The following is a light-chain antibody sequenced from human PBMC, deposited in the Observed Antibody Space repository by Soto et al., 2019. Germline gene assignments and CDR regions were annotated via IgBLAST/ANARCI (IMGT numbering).Light chain of an antibody. J-gene: IGKJ3*01. CDR1: QSVSHY. CDR2: AAS. V-gene: IGKV1-39*01. Sequence: DIQMTQSPSSLSASVGDRVTITCQASQSVSHYLNWYQQKPGRAPKLLIYAASSLQSGVPSRFSGSGSGTDFTLTISSLQPEDFSTYYCQQSYSTRYTFGPGTKVGVK. CDR3: QQSYSTRYT.